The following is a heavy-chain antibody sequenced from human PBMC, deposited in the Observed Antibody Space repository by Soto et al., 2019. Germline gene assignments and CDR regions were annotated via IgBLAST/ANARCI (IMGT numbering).Heavy chain of an antibody. CDR1: GGSISSSYY. V-gene: IGHV4-39*02. Sequence: QLQLQESGPGLVRPSETLSLTCTVSGGSISSSYYWGWVRQPPGKGLEWIGSIYYSGITFYNPSLKSRVTISVDPSKNHFSLNLKSVTAADTAMYYCARPPATNLDAFEIWGQGAMVTVSS. D-gene: IGHD2-8*01. CDR2: IYYSGIT. CDR3: ARPPATNLDAFEI. J-gene: IGHJ3*02.